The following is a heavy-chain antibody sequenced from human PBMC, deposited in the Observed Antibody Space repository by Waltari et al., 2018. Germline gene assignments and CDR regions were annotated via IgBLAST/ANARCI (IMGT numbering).Heavy chain of an antibody. V-gene: IGHV3-30*01. CDR2: TAHDASHK. J-gene: IGHJ4*02. D-gene: IGHD2-8*01. CDR1: GFTFSTYT. Sequence: QVQLVESGGGVVQPGRSLRLSCAASGFTFSTYTMHWVRQAPGRGLEGVAVTAHDASHKYYADSVKGRFTISKDNSKNTLYLQMNSLSTEDTAMYYCARDDRDGLPDYFDFWGQGTLVTVSS. CDR3: ARDDRDGLPDYFDF.